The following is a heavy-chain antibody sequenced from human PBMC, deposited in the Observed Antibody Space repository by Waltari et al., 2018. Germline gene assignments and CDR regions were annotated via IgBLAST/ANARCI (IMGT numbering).Heavy chain of an antibody. J-gene: IGHJ4*02. CDR3: ARANGVIVGATGDFDY. V-gene: IGHV3-21*01. CDR1: GFSFSSYF. D-gene: IGHD1-26*01. CDR2: IRSSGDSL. Sequence: EVQLVESGGGLVKPGGSLRLSCAASGFSFSSYFMHWVRQAPGRGLEGVSSIRSSGDSLYDGDAVRGRVTISRDNAKNSVSLHMNSLRAEDTAVYYCARANGVIVGATGDFDYWGQGTLVTVSS.